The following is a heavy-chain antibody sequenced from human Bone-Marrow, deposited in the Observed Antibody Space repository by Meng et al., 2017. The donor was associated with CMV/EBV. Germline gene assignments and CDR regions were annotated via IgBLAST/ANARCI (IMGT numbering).Heavy chain of an antibody. CDR3: ARGGGNARINWFDP. Sequence: SVKVSCKASGYSFTGYYMHWVRQAPGQGLEWMGGIIPIFGTANYAQKFQGRVTITTDESTSTAYMELSSLRSEDTAVYYCARGGGNARINWFDPWGQGTLVTVSS. CDR1: GYSFTGYY. D-gene: IGHD4-23*01. CDR2: IIPIFGTA. V-gene: IGHV1-69*05. J-gene: IGHJ5*02.